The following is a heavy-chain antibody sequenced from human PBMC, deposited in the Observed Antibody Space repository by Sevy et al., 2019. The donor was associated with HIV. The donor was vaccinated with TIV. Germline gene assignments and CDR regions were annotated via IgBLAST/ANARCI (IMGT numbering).Heavy chain of an antibody. V-gene: IGHV4-59*01. J-gene: IGHJ3*02. CDR1: GGSISSYY. CDR2: IYYSGST. CDR3: ARDSVXGXXXXGXXXI. Sequence: SETLSLTCTVSGGSISSYYWSWIRQPPGKGLEWIGYIYYSGSTNYNPSLKSRVTISVDTSKNQFSLKLSSVTAADTAVYYCARDSVXGXXXXGXXXIWGQXTMVTVSS.